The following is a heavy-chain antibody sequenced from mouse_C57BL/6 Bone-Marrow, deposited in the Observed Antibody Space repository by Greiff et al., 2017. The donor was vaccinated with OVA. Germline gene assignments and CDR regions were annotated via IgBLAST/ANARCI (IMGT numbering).Heavy chain of an antibody. CDR3: ASHYGSSYPPDY. Sequence: DVMLVESGGGLVKPGGSLKLSCAASGFTFSDYGMHWVRQAPEKGLEWVAYISSGSSTIYYADTVKGRFTISRDNAKNTLFLQMTSLRSEDTAMYYCASHYGSSYPPDYWGQGTTRTVSS. CDR2: ISSGSSTI. D-gene: IGHD1-1*01. V-gene: IGHV5-17*01. CDR1: GFTFSDYG. J-gene: IGHJ2*01.